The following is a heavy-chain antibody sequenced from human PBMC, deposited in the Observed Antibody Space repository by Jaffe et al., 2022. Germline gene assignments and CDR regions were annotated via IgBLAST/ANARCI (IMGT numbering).Heavy chain of an antibody. CDR1: GFTFSDYY. D-gene: IGHD2-15*01. CDR2: ISSSGSTI. J-gene: IGHJ5*02. V-gene: IGHV3-11*01. CDR3: ARDLQSDFVVVVAATPAFDP. Sequence: QVQLVESGGGLVKPGGSLRLSCAASGFTFSDYYMSWIRQAPGKGLEWVSYISSSGSTIYYADSVKGRFTISRDNAKNSLYLQMNSLRAEDTAVYYCARDLQSDFVVVVAATPAFDPWGQGTLVTVSS.